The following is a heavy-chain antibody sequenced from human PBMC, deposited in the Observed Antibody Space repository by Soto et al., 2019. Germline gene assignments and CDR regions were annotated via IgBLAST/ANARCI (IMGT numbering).Heavy chain of an antibody. J-gene: IGHJ4*02. CDR2: ISRSGSVI. D-gene: IGHD1-1*01. CDR1: GFTFSDYS. CDR3: AREKINWNYFDF. Sequence: QVRLVESGGGLVKPGGSLRLSCVASGFTFSDYSMTWIRQAPGKGLEWISHISRSGSVIYYADSVKGRFTISRDNDRKVLYLQMNSLRVEDTGVYYCAREKINWNYFDFWGQGDLVAVSS. V-gene: IGHV3-11*01.